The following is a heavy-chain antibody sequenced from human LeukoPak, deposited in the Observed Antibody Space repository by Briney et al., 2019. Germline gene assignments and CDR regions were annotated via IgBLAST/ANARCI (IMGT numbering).Heavy chain of an antibody. Sequence: GGSLRLSCAASGFTFSSYSMNWVRQAPGKGLEWVSSISSSSSYIYYADSVKGRFTISRDNAKNSLYLQMNSLRAEDTAVYYCARDSENLGYCSGGSCYWGQGTLVTVSS. CDR1: GFTFSSYS. J-gene: IGHJ4*02. CDR3: ARDSENLGYCSGGSCY. V-gene: IGHV3-21*01. D-gene: IGHD2-15*01. CDR2: ISSSSSYI.